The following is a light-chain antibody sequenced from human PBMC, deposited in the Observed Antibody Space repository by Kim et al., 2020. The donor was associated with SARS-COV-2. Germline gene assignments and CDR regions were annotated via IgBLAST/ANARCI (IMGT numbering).Light chain of an antibody. CDR3: QQSYTTPWT. J-gene: IGKJ2*02. V-gene: IGKV1-39*01. Sequence: DIQVTQSPSSLSASVGDRVTITCRTSQDISNYFNWYQHRPGKAPKLLVYGATTLQSGVPSRFSGSGSGTDFSLTLSSLQPEDSATYYCQQSYTTPWTFGQGTKVDIK. CDR2: GAT. CDR1: QDISNY.